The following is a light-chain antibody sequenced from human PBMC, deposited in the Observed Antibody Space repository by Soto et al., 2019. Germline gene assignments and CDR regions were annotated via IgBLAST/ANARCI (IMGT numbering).Light chain of an antibody. CDR1: QSVSSN. Sequence: EILLTQSPATLSVSPGERATLSCRASQSVSSNLAWYQQKPGQAPRLLIYGASTRATGIPARFSGSGSGTEFTLTISSLQSEDFAVYYCQQRRNWPPITFGQGTRLEIK. J-gene: IGKJ5*01. CDR3: QQRRNWPPIT. CDR2: GAS. V-gene: IGKV3-15*01.